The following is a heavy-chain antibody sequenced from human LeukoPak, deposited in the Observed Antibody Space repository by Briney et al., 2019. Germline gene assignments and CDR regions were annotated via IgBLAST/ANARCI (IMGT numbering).Heavy chain of an antibody. CDR1: GGSVSSGSFY. J-gene: IGHJ4*02. Sequence: PSETLSLTCTASGGSVSSGSFYWSWIRQPPGKGLEWIGYIYYSGSTNYNPSLKSRVTISVDTSKNQFSLKLSSVTAADTAVYYCARGYCSGGTCYFFDYWGQGTLVTVSS. CDR2: IYYSGST. CDR3: ARGYCSGGTCYFFDY. D-gene: IGHD2-15*01. V-gene: IGHV4-61*01.